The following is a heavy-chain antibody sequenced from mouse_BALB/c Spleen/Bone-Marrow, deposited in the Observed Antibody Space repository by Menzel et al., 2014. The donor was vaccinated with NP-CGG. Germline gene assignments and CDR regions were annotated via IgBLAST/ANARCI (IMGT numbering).Heavy chain of an antibody. CDR1: GFTFSSFG. V-gene: IGHV5-17*02. J-gene: IGHJ2*01. Sequence: EVKLVESGGGLVQPGGSRKLSCAASGFTFSSFGMHWVRQAPEKGLEWVAYINSGSSTIYYADTVKGRFTISRDNPKNTLFLQMTSLRSEDTAMYYCARRYYGSSFSDFDYWGQGTTLTVSS. CDR3: ARRYYGSSFSDFDY. CDR2: INSGSSTI. D-gene: IGHD1-1*01.